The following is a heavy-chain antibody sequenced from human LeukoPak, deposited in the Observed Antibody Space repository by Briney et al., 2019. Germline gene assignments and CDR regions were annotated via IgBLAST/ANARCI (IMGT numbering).Heavy chain of an antibody. CDR3: ARGYRSSWYQVDY. Sequence: PSETLSLACTVSGGSVSSGSYFWSWIRQPPGKGLEWIGFIYYNGNTNSSPSLKSRVTISVDTSKSQFSPKLTSVTAADTAVYYCARGYRSSWYQVDYWGQGTLVTVSS. D-gene: IGHD6-13*01. CDR1: GGSVSSGSYF. J-gene: IGHJ4*02. CDR2: IYYNGNT. V-gene: IGHV4-61*01.